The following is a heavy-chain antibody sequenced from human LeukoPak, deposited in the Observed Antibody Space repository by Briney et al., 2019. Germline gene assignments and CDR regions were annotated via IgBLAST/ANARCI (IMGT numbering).Heavy chain of an antibody. V-gene: IGHV1-2*02. Sequence: ASVKVSCKASGYTFTGYYMHWVRQAPGQGLEWMGWINPNSGGTNYAQKFQGRVTMTRDTSISTAYMELSRLRSDDTAVYYCARDRAYSSSSSAFDIWGQGTMVTVSS. J-gene: IGHJ3*02. CDR1: GYTFTGYY. CDR2: INPNSGGT. D-gene: IGHD6-6*01. CDR3: ARDRAYSSSSSAFDI.